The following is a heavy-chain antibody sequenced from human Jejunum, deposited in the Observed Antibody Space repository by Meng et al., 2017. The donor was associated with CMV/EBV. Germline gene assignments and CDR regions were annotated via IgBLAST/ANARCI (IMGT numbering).Heavy chain of an antibody. Sequence: TFNIYTMHWVRPAAGKGLEWVTLISHDGSNKYYADSVKGRFTISRDNSKNTLHLQMNSLRAEDTAVYYCAREPTYSSGRYVDALDVWGQGTTVTVSS. V-gene: IGHV3-30-3*01. CDR1: TFNIYT. J-gene: IGHJ6*02. CDR3: AREPTYSSGRYVDALDV. D-gene: IGHD6-13*01. CDR2: ISHDGSNK.